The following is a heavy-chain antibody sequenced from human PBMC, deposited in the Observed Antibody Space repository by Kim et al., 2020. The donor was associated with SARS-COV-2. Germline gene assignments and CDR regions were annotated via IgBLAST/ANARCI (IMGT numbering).Heavy chain of an antibody. CDR2: IYSGGST. Sequence: GGSLRLSCAASGFTVSSNYMSWVRQAPGKGLEWVSVIYSGGSTYYADSVKGRFTISRDNSKNTLYLQMNSLRAEDTAVYYCATYIAARPSGRHFDYWGQGTLVTVSS. CDR3: ATYIAARPSGRHFDY. J-gene: IGHJ4*02. CDR1: GFTVSSNY. V-gene: IGHV3-66*02. D-gene: IGHD6-6*01.